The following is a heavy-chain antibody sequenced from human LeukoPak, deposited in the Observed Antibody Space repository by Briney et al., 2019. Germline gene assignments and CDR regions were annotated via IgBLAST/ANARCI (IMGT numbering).Heavy chain of an antibody. V-gene: IGHV3-23*01. CDR2: ISSSGGDT. J-gene: IGHJ4*02. D-gene: IGHD1-26*01. CDR1: GFTFSSYA. CDR3: AKDAVGATAYYFDY. Sequence: GESLRLSCAASGFTFSSYAMSWVRQAPGKGLEWVAAISSSGGDTYYAGSVKGRFTISRDNSKNTLYLQMNSLRAEDTAVYYCAKDAVGATAYYFDYWGQGTLLTVSS.